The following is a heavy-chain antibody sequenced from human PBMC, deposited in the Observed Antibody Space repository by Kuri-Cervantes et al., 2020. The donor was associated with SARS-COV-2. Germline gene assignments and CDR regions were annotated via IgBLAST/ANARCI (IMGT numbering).Heavy chain of an antibody. V-gene: IGHV4-38-2*01. D-gene: IGHD5-18*01. CDR3: ARNTLVDTAMVSL. CDR2: INHSGST. CDR1: GYSISSGYY. Sequence: SQTLSLTCAVSGYSISSGYYWGWIRQPPGKGLEWIGEINHSGSTNYNPSLKSRVTISVDTSKNQFSLKLSSVTAADTAVYYCARNTLVDTAMVSLWGRGTLVTVSS. J-gene: IGHJ2*01.